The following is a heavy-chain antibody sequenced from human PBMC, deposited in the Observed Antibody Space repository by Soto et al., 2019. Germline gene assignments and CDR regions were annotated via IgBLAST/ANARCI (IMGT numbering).Heavy chain of an antibody. J-gene: IGHJ6*02. CDR2: ISYDGSNK. V-gene: IGHV3-30-3*01. D-gene: IGHD3-3*01. Sequence: QVQLVESGGGVVQPGRSLRLSCAASGFTFSSYAMHWVRQAPGKGLEWVAVISYDGSNKYYADSVKGRFTISRDNSKNTLYVQMNRLRAEDTAVYYCARDEIRFSWAYGMDVWGQGTTVTVSS. CDR1: GFTFSSYA. CDR3: ARDEIRFSWAYGMDV.